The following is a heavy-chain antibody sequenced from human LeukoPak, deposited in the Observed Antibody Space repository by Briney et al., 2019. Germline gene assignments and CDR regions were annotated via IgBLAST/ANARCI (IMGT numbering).Heavy chain of an antibody. Sequence: SETLSLTCTVSGGSISSSSYYWGWIRQPPGKGLGWIGSIYYSGSTYYNPSLKSRVTISVDTSKNQFSLKLSSVTAADTAVYYCATNYYYYMDVWGKGTTVTVSS. CDR1: GGSISSSSYY. CDR3: ATNYYYYMDV. V-gene: IGHV4-39*07. CDR2: IYYSGST. J-gene: IGHJ6*03.